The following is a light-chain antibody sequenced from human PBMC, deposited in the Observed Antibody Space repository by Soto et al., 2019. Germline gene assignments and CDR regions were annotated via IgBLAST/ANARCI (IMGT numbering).Light chain of an antibody. V-gene: IGKV1-39*01. CDR1: QDINVY. CDR2: SAS. Sequence: DIQMTQSRSSLSASIGDTVTITCRASQDINVYLNWYQQKPGEVPKLLIYSASSLHSGVPSRFTGSGSETDFTLTIRSLQPEDFATYYCQHGYVAPYNFGQGTK. CDR3: QHGYVAPYN. J-gene: IGKJ2*01.